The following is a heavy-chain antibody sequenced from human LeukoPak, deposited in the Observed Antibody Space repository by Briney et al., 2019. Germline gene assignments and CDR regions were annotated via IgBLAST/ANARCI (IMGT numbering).Heavy chain of an antibody. CDR2: ISYDGSNK. D-gene: IGHD1-1*01. CDR1: GFTFSSYA. CDR3: ARGFTTP. Sequence: GGSLRLSCAASGFTFSSYAMHWVRQAPGKGLEWVAVISYDGSNKYYADSVKGRFTISRDNSKNTPYLQMNSLRAEDTAVYYCARGFTTPWGQGTLVTVSS. J-gene: IGHJ5*02. V-gene: IGHV3-30-3*01.